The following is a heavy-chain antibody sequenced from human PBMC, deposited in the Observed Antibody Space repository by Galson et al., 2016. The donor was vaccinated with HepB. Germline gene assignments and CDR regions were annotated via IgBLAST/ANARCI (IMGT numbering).Heavy chain of an antibody. D-gene: IGHD2-15*01. J-gene: IGHJ4*02. V-gene: IGHV3-21*06. CDR3: ARDETSCSGGSCYAGQPFDH. CDR1: GFTFSSYS. CDR2: ISSSSRNI. Sequence: SLGLSCAASGFTFSSYSMNWVRQAPGTGLEWLSSISSSSRNIYYAASVKGRFTISRDYAKNSLYLQMNSLRAEDTAVYYCARDETSCSGGSCYAGQPFDHWGQGTLVTVSS.